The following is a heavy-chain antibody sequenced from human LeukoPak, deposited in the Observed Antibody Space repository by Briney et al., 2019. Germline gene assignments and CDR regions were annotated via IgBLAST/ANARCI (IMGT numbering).Heavy chain of an antibody. V-gene: IGHV4-59*01. CDR3: ARDRQATTAYDAFDN. D-gene: IGHD4-17*01. J-gene: IGHJ3*02. CDR2: IYYSGST. Sequence: PSETLSLTCTVSGDSISSYYWSWVRQPPGKGLEWIGYIYYSGSTKYNPSLKSRVTISVDTSKNQFSLKLSSVTAADTAVYYCARDRQATTAYDAFDNWGRGTMVTVSS. CDR1: GDSISSYY.